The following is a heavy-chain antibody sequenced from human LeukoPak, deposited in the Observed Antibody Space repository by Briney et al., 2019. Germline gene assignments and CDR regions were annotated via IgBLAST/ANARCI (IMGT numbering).Heavy chain of an antibody. CDR1: GGSISTYY. Sequence: SETLSLTCTVSGGSISTYYWSWVRQPPGKGLEWIGYTYYSGGTNYNPSLKSRVTISVDTSKNQFSLKLSSVTAADTAVYYCARGGWYSSSWSFDYWGQGTLVTVSS. J-gene: IGHJ4*02. D-gene: IGHD6-13*01. V-gene: IGHV4-59*01. CDR3: ARGGWYSSSWSFDY. CDR2: TYYSGGT.